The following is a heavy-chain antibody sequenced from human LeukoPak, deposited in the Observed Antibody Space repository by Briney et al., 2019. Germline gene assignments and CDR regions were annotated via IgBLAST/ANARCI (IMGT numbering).Heavy chain of an antibody. CDR3: ARDSGGDAFDI. Sequence: GGSLRLSCAASGFTFSSYGMHWVRQAPGKGLEWVAVIWYDGGNKYYADSEKGRFTISRDNSKNTLYLQMNSLRAEDTAVYYCARDSGGDAFDIWGQGTVVTVSS. CDR2: IWYDGGNK. CDR1: GFTFSSYG. D-gene: IGHD3-16*01. V-gene: IGHV3-33*01. J-gene: IGHJ3*02.